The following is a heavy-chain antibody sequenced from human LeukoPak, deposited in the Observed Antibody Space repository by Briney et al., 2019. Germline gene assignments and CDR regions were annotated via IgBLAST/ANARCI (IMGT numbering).Heavy chain of an antibody. D-gene: IGHD3-16*01. V-gene: IGHV3-23*01. Sequence: GGSLRLSCAASGFTFNKFAMTWVRQAPGKGLEWVSTIGDAGTYYAYSVKGRFSISRDNSKNMLYLQLNSLRADDTAMYYCAKNLGPFDVRGQGTMVTVSS. J-gene: IGHJ3*01. CDR3: AKNLGPFDV. CDR1: GFTFNKFA. CDR2: IGDAGT.